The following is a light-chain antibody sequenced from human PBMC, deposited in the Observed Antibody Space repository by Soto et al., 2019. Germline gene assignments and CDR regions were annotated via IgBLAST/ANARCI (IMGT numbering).Light chain of an antibody. CDR2: EGS. CDR3: CSYAGSSTYV. J-gene: IGLJ1*01. V-gene: IGLV2-23*01. CDR1: SSDVGNYNL. Sequence: QSVLTQPASVSGSPGQSITISCTGTSSDVGNYNLVSWYQQHPGKAPKLMIYEGSKRPSGVSNRFSGSKSGNTASPTISILQAEDEADYYCCSYAGSSTYVFGTGTKLTVL.